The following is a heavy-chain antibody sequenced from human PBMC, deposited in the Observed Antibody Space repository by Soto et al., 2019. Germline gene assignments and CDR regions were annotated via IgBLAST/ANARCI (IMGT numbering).Heavy chain of an antibody. CDR2: TRNKANSYTT. V-gene: IGHV3-72*01. J-gene: IGHJ4*02. CDR3: ARHTGGSYDY. CDR1: GFTFSDYY. Sequence: EVQLVESGGGLVQPGGSLRLSCAASGFTFSDYYMDWVRQVPGKGLEWIGRTRNKANSYTTEYVASVKGRFSISRDDSKDSMYLQMNSLKTEDTAVYYCARHTGGSYDYWGQGALVTVSS. D-gene: IGHD1-26*01.